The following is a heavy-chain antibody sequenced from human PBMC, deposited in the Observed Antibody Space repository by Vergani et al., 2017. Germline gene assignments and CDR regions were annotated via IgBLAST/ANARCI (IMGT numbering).Heavy chain of an antibody. V-gene: IGHV3-11*01. CDR3: AGEVKMAV. CDR2: IGNTYSGPAI. Sequence: QVQLVESGGGLVKPGGSLRLSCVASGFKVNDYYVSWIRRAPGKGLEWVSYIGNTYSGPAIEYADFVEGRFTVSRDSARNSVFLMMNNLRVEDTAVYYCAGEVKMAVWGKGTTVTVSS. CDR1: GFKVNDYY. D-gene: IGHD2-21*01. J-gene: IGHJ6*04.